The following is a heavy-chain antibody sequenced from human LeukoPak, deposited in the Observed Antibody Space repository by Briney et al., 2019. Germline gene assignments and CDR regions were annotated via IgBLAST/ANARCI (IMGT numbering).Heavy chain of an antibody. CDR3: AKGKYDFWSGYSNAEYFQH. Sequence: GSLRLSCAASGFTFSSYGMHWARQAPGKGLEWVAVIWYDGSNKYYADSVKGRFTISRDNSKNTLYLQMNSLRAEDTAVYYCAKGKYDFWSGYSNAEYFQHWGQGTLVTVSS. CDR1: GFTFSSYG. V-gene: IGHV3-33*06. CDR2: IWYDGSNK. D-gene: IGHD3-3*01. J-gene: IGHJ1*01.